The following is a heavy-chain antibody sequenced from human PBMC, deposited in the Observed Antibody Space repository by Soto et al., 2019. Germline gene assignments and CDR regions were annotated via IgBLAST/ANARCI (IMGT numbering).Heavy chain of an antibody. CDR1: GFTFSNHA. Sequence: EVQLLESGGALVQPGGSLRLSCAASGFTFSNHAMNWVRQAPGKGLEWVSTISDSGSTYYADSVKGRFTISRDNSKNTLYRQMNSPRADDTAVYYCAIDLGGHYCTSTSCLYFFDHWGKGTLVIVSS. CDR3: AIDLGGHYCTSTSCLYFFDH. J-gene: IGHJ4*01. D-gene: IGHD2-2*01. CDR2: ISDSGST. V-gene: IGHV3-23*01.